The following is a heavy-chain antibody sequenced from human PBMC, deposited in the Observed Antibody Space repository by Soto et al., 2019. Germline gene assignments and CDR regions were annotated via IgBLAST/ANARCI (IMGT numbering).Heavy chain of an antibody. D-gene: IGHD2-2*01. CDR1: GFTFSSYS. CDR2: ISSSSSTI. J-gene: IGHJ6*02. CDR3: VLGYCSSTSCYPLWYYGMDV. V-gene: IGHV3-48*02. Sequence: EVQLVESGGGLVQPGGSLRLSCAASGFTFSSYSMNWVRQAPGKGLEWVSYISSSSSTIYYADSVKGRFTISRDNDKNSLYLQMNSLRDEDTAVYYCVLGYCSSTSCYPLWYYGMDVWGQGTTVTVSS.